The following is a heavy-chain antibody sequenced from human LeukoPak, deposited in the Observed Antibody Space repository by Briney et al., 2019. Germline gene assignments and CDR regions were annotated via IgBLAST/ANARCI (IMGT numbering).Heavy chain of an antibody. D-gene: IGHD5-24*01. CDR2: IRNKADSYTT. V-gene: IGHV3-72*01. CDR1: GFTFSDHY. Sequence: GGSLRLSCAASGFTFSDHYMDWVRQAPGKGLEWVGRIRNKADSYTTEYAASVKGRFTISRDDSKSSLYLQMNSLKTEDTAVYYCARARDGHINNWFDPWGQGTLVTVSS. CDR3: ARARDGHINNWFDP. J-gene: IGHJ5*02.